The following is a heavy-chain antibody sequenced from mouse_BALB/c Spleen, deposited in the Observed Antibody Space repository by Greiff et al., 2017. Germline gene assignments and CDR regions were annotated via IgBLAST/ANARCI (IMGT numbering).Heavy chain of an antibody. CDR2: ISYSGST. CDR1: GDSITSGY. V-gene: IGHV3-8*02. D-gene: IGHD1-1*01. Sequence: EVKLMESGPSLVKPSQTLSLTCSVTGDSITSGYWNWIRKFPGNKLEYMGYISYSGSTYYNPSLKSRISITRDTSKNQYYLQLNSVTTEDTATYYCASSLYYYGSSAWFAYWGQGTLVTVSA. CDR3: ASSLYYYGSSAWFAY. J-gene: IGHJ3*01.